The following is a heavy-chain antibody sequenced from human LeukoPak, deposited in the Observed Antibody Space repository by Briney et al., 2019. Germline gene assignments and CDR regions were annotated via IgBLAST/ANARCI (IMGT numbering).Heavy chain of an antibody. CDR2: INTNTGNP. CDR3: ARVRYYYDSSGYYYFDY. CDR1: GYTFTSYA. V-gene: IGHV7-4-1*02. D-gene: IGHD3-22*01. Sequence: ASVKVSCKASGYTFTSYAMNWVRQAPGQGLEWMGWINTNTGNPTYAQGFTGRFVFSLDTSVSTAYLQISSLKAEDTAVYYCARVRYYYDSSGYYYFDYWGQGTLVTVSS. J-gene: IGHJ4*02.